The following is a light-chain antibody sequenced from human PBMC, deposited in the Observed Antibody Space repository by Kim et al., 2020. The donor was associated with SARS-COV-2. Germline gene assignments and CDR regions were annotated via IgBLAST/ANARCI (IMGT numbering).Light chain of an antibody. CDR1: NSNIGPDYD. V-gene: IGLV1-40*01. Sequence: CATHSCRGSNSNIGPDYDVNWYRQLPGTAPKLLITGSNYRPSGVPDRFSGSKSGTSASLAITGLQAEDEADYYCQSYDSSLGGPVFGGGTQLTVL. CDR2: GSN. J-gene: IGLJ3*02. CDR3: QSYDSSLGGPV.